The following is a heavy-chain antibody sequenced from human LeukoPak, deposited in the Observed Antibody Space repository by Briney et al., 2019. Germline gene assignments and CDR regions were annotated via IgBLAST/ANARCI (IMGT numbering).Heavy chain of an antibody. CDR2: IYTSGST. J-gene: IGHJ4*02. D-gene: IGHD6-13*01. CDR1: GGSISTYY. V-gene: IGHV4-4*07. Sequence: PSETLSLTCTVSGGSISTYYWSWIQQPAGKGLEWIGRIYTSGSTDYNPSLKSRVTMSVDKSKNQFSLKLSSVTAADTAMYYCARARQLALFDFWGQGTLVTVSS. CDR3: ARARQLALFDF.